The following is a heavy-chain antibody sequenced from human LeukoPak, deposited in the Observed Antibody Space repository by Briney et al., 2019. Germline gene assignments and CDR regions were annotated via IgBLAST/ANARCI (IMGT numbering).Heavy chain of an antibody. CDR1: GFRFSDFT. V-gene: IGHV3-23*01. Sequence: SGGSLRLSCAASGFRFSDFTMTWVRQAPGKGPEWVSAIGGRGGSTYYADSLGGRFIISRDNSKDMVYLQMNSLKVEDTATYYCGKEGGAWGQGTMVTVSS. D-gene: IGHD3-16*01. J-gene: IGHJ3*01. CDR3: GKEGGA. CDR2: IGGRGGST.